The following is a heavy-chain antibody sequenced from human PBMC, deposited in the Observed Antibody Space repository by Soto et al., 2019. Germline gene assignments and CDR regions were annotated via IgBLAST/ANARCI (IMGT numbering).Heavy chain of an antibody. CDR1: GFTFSSYS. CDR2: ISSSSSTI. D-gene: IGHD2-15*01. Sequence: GGSLRLSCAASGFTFSSYSMNWVRQAPGKGLEWVSYISSSSSTIYYADSVKGRFTISRDNAKNSLYLQMNSLRAEDTAVYYCASDQVDIVVVVAATPSEPLGYMDVWGKGTTVTVSS. CDR3: ASDQVDIVVVVAATPSEPLGYMDV. V-gene: IGHV3-48*01. J-gene: IGHJ6*03.